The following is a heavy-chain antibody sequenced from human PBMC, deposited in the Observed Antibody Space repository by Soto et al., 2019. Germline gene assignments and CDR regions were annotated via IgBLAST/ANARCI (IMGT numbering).Heavy chain of an antibody. V-gene: IGHV2-70*01. CDR3: ARIKVGASSYDAFDI. D-gene: IGHD1-26*01. CDR2: IDWDDDK. CDR1: GFSLSTSGMC. Sequence: SGPTLVNPTQTLTLTCTFSGFSLSTSGMCVSWIRQPPGKALEWLALIDWDDDKYYSTSLKTRLTISKDTSKNQVVLTMTNMDPVDTATYYCARIKVGASSYDAFDIWGQGTMVTVS. J-gene: IGHJ3*02.